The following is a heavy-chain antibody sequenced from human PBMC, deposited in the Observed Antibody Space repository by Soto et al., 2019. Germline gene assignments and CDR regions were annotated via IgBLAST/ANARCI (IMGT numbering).Heavy chain of an antibody. Sequence: SETLSLTCSVSGGSVDSVNHYWSWIRQSPGKGLEWIGYIYSGENTYYNPSLKSRVKILVDKSRNQFSLRLSSMTAADTAVYSCATSEYSSLSINWFDPWGPGTLVTVSS. D-gene: IGHD6-6*01. V-gene: IGHV4-30-4*01. CDR1: GGSVDSVNHY. CDR2: IYSGENT. CDR3: ATSEYSSLSINWFDP. J-gene: IGHJ5*02.